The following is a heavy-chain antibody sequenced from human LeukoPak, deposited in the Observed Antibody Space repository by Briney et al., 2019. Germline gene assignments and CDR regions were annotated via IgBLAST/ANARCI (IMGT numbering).Heavy chain of an antibody. V-gene: IGHV4-61*01. CDR2: IYNSGST. CDR1: GGSVSSGSYY. D-gene: IGHD4-17*01. CDR3: ARDRGWATVTSTYWYFDL. Sequence: SETLSLTCTVSGGSVSSGSYYWSWIRQPPGKGLEWIGYIYNSGSTNYNPSLKGRVSISVDTSKNQFSLKLTSVTAADTAVYYCARDRGWATVTSTYWYFDLWGRGTLVTVSS. J-gene: IGHJ2*01.